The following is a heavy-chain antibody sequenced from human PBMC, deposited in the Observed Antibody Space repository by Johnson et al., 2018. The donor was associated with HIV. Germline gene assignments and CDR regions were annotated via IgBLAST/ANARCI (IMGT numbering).Heavy chain of an antibody. Sequence: VQLVESGGGLVQPGGSLRLSCAASGFIFNNYAMHWVRQAPGKGLEWVSHISTSGGGIYYADSVKGRFTISRDNARNSLYLQMNSLRAEDTAVYYCARVRYSSGWPIYAFDIWGQGTVVIVSS. CDR2: ISTSGGGI. CDR3: ARVRYSSGWPIYAFDI. D-gene: IGHD6-19*01. J-gene: IGHJ3*02. CDR1: GFIFNNYA. V-gene: IGHV3-48*03.